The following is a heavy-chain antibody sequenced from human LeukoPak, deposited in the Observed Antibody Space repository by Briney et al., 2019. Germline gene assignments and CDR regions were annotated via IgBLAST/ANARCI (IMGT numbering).Heavy chain of an antibody. J-gene: IGHJ6*03. CDR2: IYTSGST. V-gene: IGHV4-61*02. Sequence: SQTLSLTCTVSGGSISSGRYYWSWIRQPAGKGLEWIGRIYTSGSTNYNPSLKSRVTISVDTSKNQFSLKLSSVTAADTAVYYCAREGSSGWYMGYYYYVDVWGKGTTVTVSS. D-gene: IGHD6-19*01. CDR1: GGSISSGRYY. CDR3: AREGSSGWYMGYYYYVDV.